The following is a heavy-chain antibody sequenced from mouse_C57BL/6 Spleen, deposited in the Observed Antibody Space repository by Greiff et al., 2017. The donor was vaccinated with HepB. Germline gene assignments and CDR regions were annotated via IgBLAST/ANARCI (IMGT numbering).Heavy chain of an antibody. J-gene: IGHJ2*01. CDR1: GFTFSSYA. V-gene: IGHV5-9-1*02. Sequence: EVKLMESGEGLVKPGGSLKLSCAASGFTFSSYAMSWVRQTPEKRLEWVAYISSGGDYIYYADTVKGRFTISRDNARNTLYLQMSSLKSEDTAMYYCTRAYYYGSSYHFDYWGQGTTLTVSS. D-gene: IGHD1-1*01. CDR3: TRAYYYGSSYHFDY. CDR2: ISSGGDYI.